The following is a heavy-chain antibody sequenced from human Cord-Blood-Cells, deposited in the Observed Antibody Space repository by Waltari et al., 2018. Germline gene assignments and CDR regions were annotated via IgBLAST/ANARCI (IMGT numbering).Heavy chain of an antibody. CDR3: AGGWGGSRNGFDA. CDR1: GYSFTSYW. Sequence: EVQLVPSGAEVKKPGESLKISCKGSGYSFTSYWIGWVRQVRGKGLAWMGIIYPGDYDTRYSPSFQGQGTMSADKSISTAYRQWSSLKGSDTAMYYCAGGWGGSRNGFDAWRQGTLVTVS. D-gene: IGHD1-26*01. J-gene: IGHJ5*02. CDR2: IYPGDYDT. V-gene: IGHV5-51*01.